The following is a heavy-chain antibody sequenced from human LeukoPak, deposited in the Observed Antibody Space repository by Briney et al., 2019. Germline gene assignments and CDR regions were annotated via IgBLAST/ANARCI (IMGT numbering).Heavy chain of an antibody. J-gene: IGHJ3*02. CDR3: ARDLAYYDILTGYSNDDAFDI. CDR2: IYTSGST. D-gene: IGHD3-9*01. CDR1: GGSISSYY. Sequence: PSETLSLTCTVSGGSISSYYWSWIRQPAGKGLEWIGRIYTSGSTNYNPSLKSRVTMSVDTSKNQFSLKLSSVTAADTAVYYCARDLAYYDILTGYSNDDAFDIWGQGTMVTVSS. V-gene: IGHV4-4*07.